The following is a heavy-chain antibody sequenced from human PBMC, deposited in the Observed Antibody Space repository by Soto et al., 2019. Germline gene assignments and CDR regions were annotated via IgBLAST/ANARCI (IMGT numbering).Heavy chain of an antibody. CDR2: ISYDGSNK. D-gene: IGHD3-22*01. V-gene: IGHV3-30-3*01. CDR1: GFTFSSYA. J-gene: IGHJ4*02. CDR3: ARVYSSGYYPVPY. Sequence: GGSLRLSCAASGFTFSSYAMHWVRQAPGKGLEWVAVISYDGSNKYYADSVKGRFTISRDNSKNTLYLQMNSLRAEDTAVYYCARVYSSGYYPVPYWGQGXLVTVTS.